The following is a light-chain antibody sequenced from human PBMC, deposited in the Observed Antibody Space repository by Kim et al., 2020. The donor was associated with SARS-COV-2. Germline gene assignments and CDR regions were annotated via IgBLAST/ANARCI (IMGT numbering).Light chain of an antibody. CDR3: QQYVSSPYT. V-gene: IGKV3-20*01. Sequence: LSPGERATLSCRASQGLSDSYLAWYQQKPGQAPRLLIYGASSRATGFPDRFSGSGSGTDFTLTISRLEPEDFAVYYCQQYVSSPYTFGQGTKLE. CDR1: QGLSDSY. CDR2: GAS. J-gene: IGKJ2*01.